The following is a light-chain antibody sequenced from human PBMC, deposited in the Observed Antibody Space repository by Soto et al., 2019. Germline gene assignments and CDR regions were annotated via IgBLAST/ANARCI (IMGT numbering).Light chain of an antibody. Sequence: DIQMTQSPSTLSASVGDRVTITCRASQSVSSWLAWYQQKPGEVPKLLIYKASSLESGVPSRFSGSGSGTECTLTISSLQPDDFVTYSCQQYSRNPLTFGGGTKVEIK. V-gene: IGKV1-5*03. J-gene: IGKJ4*01. CDR2: KAS. CDR1: QSVSSW. CDR3: QQYSRNPLT.